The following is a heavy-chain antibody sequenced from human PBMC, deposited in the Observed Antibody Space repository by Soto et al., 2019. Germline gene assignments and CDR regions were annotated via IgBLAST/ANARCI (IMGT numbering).Heavy chain of an antibody. CDR2: IRSKAYGGTT. CDR1: GFTFGDYA. V-gene: IGHV3-49*04. D-gene: IGHD3-3*01. Sequence: QPGGSLRLSCTASGFTFGDYAMSWVRQAPGKGLEWVGFIRSKAYGGTTEYAASVKGRFTISRDDSKSIAYLQMNSLKTEDTAVYYCTRDTARQGFWSGYYLDYYYYGMDVWGQGTTVTVSS. J-gene: IGHJ6*02. CDR3: TRDTARQGFWSGYYLDYYYYGMDV.